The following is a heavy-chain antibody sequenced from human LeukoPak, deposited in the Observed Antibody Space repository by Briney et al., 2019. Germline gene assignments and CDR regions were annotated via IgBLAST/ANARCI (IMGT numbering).Heavy chain of an antibody. CDR1: GYTFTRYY. V-gene: IGHV1-46*01. CDR3: ARGPHIRTYDRDNWFDP. Sequence: ASVKVSCKASGYTFTRYYMYWVRQVPGQGLEWMGVINISAGNTNYAQKFQGRVTMTRDMSTSTVYMELSSLRSEDTAIYYCARGPHIRTYDRDNWFDPWGQGTLVTVSS. J-gene: IGHJ5*02. CDR2: INISAGNT. D-gene: IGHD3-3*01.